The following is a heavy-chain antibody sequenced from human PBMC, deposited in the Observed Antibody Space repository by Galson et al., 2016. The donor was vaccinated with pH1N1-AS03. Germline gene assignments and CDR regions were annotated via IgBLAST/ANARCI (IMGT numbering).Heavy chain of an antibody. V-gene: IGHV1-69*06. CDR2: IILMFGTA. D-gene: IGHD2-2*02. J-gene: IGHJ6*02. CDR3: SNTRGCHSRDAMDA. Sequence: SCKASGGTFNNYAIGWVRQAPGQGLEWMGGIILMFGTANYAQKFQSRVTLTADKSTTIDYKSTTTTYMYLSSLRSEDTAVYYFSNTRGCHSRDAMDAWGQGSTVTVSS. CDR1: GGTFNNYA.